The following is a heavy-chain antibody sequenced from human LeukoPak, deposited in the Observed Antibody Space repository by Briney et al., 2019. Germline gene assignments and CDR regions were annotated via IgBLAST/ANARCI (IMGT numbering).Heavy chain of an antibody. CDR1: GYTFTTYD. V-gene: IGHV1-8*03. Sequence: ASVKVSCKASGYTFTTYDINWVRQATGQGLEWMGWLNPNSGNTGYAQKFQGRVTITRNTSINTAYMELSSLRSEDTAVYYCARMAVSGRDNWFDPWGQGSLVTVSS. D-gene: IGHD6-19*01. J-gene: IGHJ5*02. CDR2: LNPNSGNT. CDR3: ARMAVSGRDNWFDP.